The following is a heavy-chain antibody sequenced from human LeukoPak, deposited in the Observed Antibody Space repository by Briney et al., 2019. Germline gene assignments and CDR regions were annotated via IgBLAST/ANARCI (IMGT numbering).Heavy chain of an antibody. CDR1: GGSISSSSYH. CDR3: ARAPGWELDWFDP. CDR2: IYTSGST. Sequence: PSETLSLTCTVSGGSISSSSYHWSWIRQPAGKGLEWIGRIYTSGSTNYNPSLKSRVTISVDTSKDQFSLKLSSVTAADTAVYYCARAPGWELDWFDPWGQGTLVTVSS. V-gene: IGHV4-61*02. D-gene: IGHD1-26*01. J-gene: IGHJ5*02.